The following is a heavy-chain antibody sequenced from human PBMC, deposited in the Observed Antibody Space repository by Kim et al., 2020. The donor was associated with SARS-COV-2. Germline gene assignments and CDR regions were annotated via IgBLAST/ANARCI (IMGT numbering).Heavy chain of an antibody. J-gene: IGHJ5*02. CDR1: GYTLTELS. CDR2: FDPEDGET. D-gene: IGHD2-15*01. Sequence: ASVKVSCKVSGYTLTELSMHWVRQAPGKGLEWMGGFDPEDGETIYAQKFQGRVTMTEDTSTDTAYMELSSLRSEDTAVYYCATITNFFYCSGGSCYRGWFDPWGQGTLVTVSS. CDR3: ATITNFFYCSGGSCYRGWFDP. V-gene: IGHV1-24*01.